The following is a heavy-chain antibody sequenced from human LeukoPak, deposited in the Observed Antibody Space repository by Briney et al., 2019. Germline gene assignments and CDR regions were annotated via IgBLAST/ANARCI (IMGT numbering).Heavy chain of an antibody. V-gene: IGHV4-34*01. CDR1: GGSFSGYY. D-gene: IGHD2-15*01. Sequence: SETPSLTCGVYGGSFSGYYWSWIRQPPGKGLEWIGEINHSGSTNYNPSLKSRVTISVDTSKNQFSLKLSSVTAADTAVYYCAKESCSGGSCYIFDYWGQGTLVTVSS. CDR2: INHSGST. J-gene: IGHJ4*02. CDR3: AKESCSGGSCYIFDY.